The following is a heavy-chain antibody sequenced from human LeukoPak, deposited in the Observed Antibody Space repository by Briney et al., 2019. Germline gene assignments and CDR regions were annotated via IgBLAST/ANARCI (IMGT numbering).Heavy chain of an antibody. CDR3: ASQYCSGGSCYLDY. D-gene: IGHD2-15*01. CDR1: GGSFSSYY. V-gene: IGHV4-59*08. J-gene: IGHJ4*02. Sequence: SETLSLTCAVYGGSFSSYYWSWIRQPPGKGLEWIGYIYYSGSTNYNPSLKSRVTISVDTSKNQFSLKLSSVTAADTAVYYCASQYCSGGSCYLDYWGQGTLVTVSS. CDR2: IYYSGST.